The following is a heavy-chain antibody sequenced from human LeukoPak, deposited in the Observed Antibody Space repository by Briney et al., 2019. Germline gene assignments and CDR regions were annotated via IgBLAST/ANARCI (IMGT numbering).Heavy chain of an antibody. CDR2: IYSGGST. CDR1: GFTVSSNY. CDR3: ARGGYSGYDFYGDYYYYYMDV. J-gene: IGHJ6*03. V-gene: IGHV3-66*01. Sequence: GGSLRLSRAASGFTVSSNYMSWVRQAPGKGLEWVSVIYSGGSTYYADSVKGRFTISRDNSKNTLYLQMNSLRAEDTAVYYCARGGYSGYDFYGDYYYYYMDVWGKGTTVTISS. D-gene: IGHD5-12*01.